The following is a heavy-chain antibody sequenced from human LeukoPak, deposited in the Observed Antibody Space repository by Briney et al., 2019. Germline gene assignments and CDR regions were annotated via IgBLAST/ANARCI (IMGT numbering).Heavy chain of an antibody. J-gene: IGHJ4*02. CDR2: ISGSGGST. CDR3: AKDFFGGPARAYLHY. D-gene: IGHD2-2*01. CDR1: GFIFSSYA. V-gene: IGHV3-23*01. Sequence: PGGSLRLSCAASGFIFSSYAMSWVRQAPGKGLEWVSAISGSGGSTYYADSVKGRFTISRDNSKNTLYLQMNSLRAEDTAVYYCAKDFFGGPARAYLHYWGQGTLVTVSS.